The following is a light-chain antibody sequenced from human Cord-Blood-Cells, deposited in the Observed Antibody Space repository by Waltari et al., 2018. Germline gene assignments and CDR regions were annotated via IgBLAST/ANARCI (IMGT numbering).Light chain of an antibody. V-gene: IGLV2-14*01. CDR1: SSDVGGYNY. CDR2: DVS. CDR3: SSYTSSSTYV. J-gene: IGLJ1*01. Sequence: QSALTHPASVSGSPGQSITISCTGTSSDVGGYNYVSWYQKHPGKAPKLMIYDVSNRPSGVSNRFSGSKSGNTASLTISGLQAEDEADYYCSSYTSSSTYVFGTGTKVTVL.